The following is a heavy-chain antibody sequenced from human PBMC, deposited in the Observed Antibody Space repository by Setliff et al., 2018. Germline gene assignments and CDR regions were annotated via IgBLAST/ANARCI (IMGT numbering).Heavy chain of an antibody. CDR1: GYTFTSSG. CDR3: VRDRAAIVVGPPTAAFDI. V-gene: IGHV1-18*01. Sequence: GASVKVSCKASGYTFTSSGISWVRQAPGQGLEWMGWISVYNGYIVYAQKLQGRVTMTTDTSTSTAYMELRSLRSDDTAVYYCVRDRAAIVVGPPTAAFDIWGQGTMVTVSS. J-gene: IGHJ3*02. D-gene: IGHD2-2*01. CDR2: ISVYNGYI.